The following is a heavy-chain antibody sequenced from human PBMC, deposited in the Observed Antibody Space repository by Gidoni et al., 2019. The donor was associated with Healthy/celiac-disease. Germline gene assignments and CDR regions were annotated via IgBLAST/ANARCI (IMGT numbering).Heavy chain of an antibody. V-gene: IGHV1-18*01. J-gene: IGHJ6*03. D-gene: IGHD3-16*01. Sequence: QVQLVQSGAEVKKPGASVKVSCKASGYTFTSYGISWVRQAPGQGLEWMGWISAYNGNTNYAQKLQGRGTMATDTSTSTAYMELRGLRSDGTAVYYCARAPRGGSYYYHMDVWGKGTTVTVSS. CDR3: ARAPRGGSYYYHMDV. CDR2: ISAYNGNT. CDR1: GYTFTSYG.